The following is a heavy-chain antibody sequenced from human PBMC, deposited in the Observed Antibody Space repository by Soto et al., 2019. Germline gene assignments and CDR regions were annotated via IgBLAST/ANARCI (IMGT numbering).Heavy chain of an antibody. CDR3: ARADSGYAHGYYYYGMDV. V-gene: IGHV3-48*01. Sequence: EVQLVESGGGLVQPGGSLRLSCAASGFTFSRYSMNWVRQAPGKGLEWVSYISSSSSTIYYADSVKGRFTISRDNAKNSLYLQMNRLRAEDTAVYYCARADSGYAHGYYYYGMDVWGQGTTVTVSS. D-gene: IGHD5-12*01. CDR1: GFTFSRYS. J-gene: IGHJ6*02. CDR2: ISSSSSTI.